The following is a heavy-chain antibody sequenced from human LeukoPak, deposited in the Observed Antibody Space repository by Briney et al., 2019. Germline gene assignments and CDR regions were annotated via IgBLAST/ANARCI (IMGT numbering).Heavy chain of an antibody. CDR3: ARDRGSGSYYSLDYYYYGMDV. CDR1: GYTFTSYG. J-gene: IGHJ6*04. CDR2: ISAYNGNT. Sequence: ASVKVSCKASGYTFTSYGISWVRQAPGQGLEWMGWISAYNGNTNYAQKLQGRVTMTTDTSTSTAYMELRSLRSDDTAVYYCARDRGSGSYYSLDYYYYGMDVWGKGTTVTVSS. V-gene: IGHV1-18*04. D-gene: IGHD3-10*01.